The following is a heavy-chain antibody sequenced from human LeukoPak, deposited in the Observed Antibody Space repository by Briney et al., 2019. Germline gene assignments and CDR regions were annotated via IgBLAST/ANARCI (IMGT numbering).Heavy chain of an antibody. J-gene: IGHJ4*02. CDR3: ARDLDDYGYFDY. V-gene: IGHV1-18*01. Sequence: ASVKVSFKDSRYTFPKYGISWVRQAPGQGLEWMGWISAYNGSTNYAQKLQGRVTMTTDTSTSTAYMELRSLRSDDTAVYYCARDLDDYGYFDYWGQGTLVTVSS. CDR2: ISAYNGST. D-gene: IGHD3-16*01. CDR1: RYTFPKYG.